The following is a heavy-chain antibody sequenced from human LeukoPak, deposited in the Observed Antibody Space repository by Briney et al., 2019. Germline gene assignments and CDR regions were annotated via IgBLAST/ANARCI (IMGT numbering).Heavy chain of an antibody. CDR1: GFTFSSYA. J-gene: IGHJ4*02. V-gene: IGHV3-23*01. D-gene: IGHD3-22*01. Sequence: GGSLRLSCAASGFTFSSYAMSWVRQAPGKGLEWVSAISGSGGSTSYAGSVKGRFTISRDNSKSTLYLQMNSLRAEDTAVYYCAKTVGYYYDSSGYNDYWGQGTLVTVSS. CDR2: ISGSGGST. CDR3: AKTVGYYYDSSGYNDY.